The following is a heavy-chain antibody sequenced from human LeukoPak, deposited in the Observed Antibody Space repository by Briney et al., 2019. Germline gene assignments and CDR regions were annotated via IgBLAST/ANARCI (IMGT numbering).Heavy chain of an antibody. Sequence: GGSLRLSCAASGFTFDDYAMHWVRQAPGKGLEWVSLISWDGGSTYYADSVKGRFTIPRDDSKNSLYLQMNSLRAEDTALYYCAKVADDKFGELFNYYMDVWGKGTTVTVSS. J-gene: IGHJ6*03. CDR1: GFTFDDYA. CDR2: ISWDGGST. CDR3: AKVADDKFGELFNYYMDV. D-gene: IGHD3-10*01. V-gene: IGHV3-43D*03.